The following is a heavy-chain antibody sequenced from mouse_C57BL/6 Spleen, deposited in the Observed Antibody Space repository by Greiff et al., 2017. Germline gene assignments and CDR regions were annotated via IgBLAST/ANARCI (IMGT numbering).Heavy chain of an antibody. V-gene: IGHV1-74*01. Sequence: QVQLKQPGAELVKPGASVKVSCKASGYTFTSYWMHWVKQRPGQGLEWIGRIHPSDSDTNYNQKFKGKATLTVDKSSSTAYMQLSSLTSEDSAVYYCAIEQLSDYFDYWGQGTTLTVSS. CDR2: IHPSDSDT. D-gene: IGHD3-2*02. CDR1: GYTFTSYW. J-gene: IGHJ2*01. CDR3: AIEQLSDYFDY.